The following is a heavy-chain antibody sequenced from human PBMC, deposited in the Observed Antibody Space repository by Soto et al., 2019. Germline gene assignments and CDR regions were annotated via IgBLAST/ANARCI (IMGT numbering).Heavy chain of an antibody. CDR3: ARDPRDIVVVPAAMVPTAGDYYYGMDV. Sequence: QVQLVQSGAEVKKPGASVKVSCKASGYTFTSYGISWVRQAPGQGLEWMGWISAYNGNTNYAQKLQGRVTMTTDTSTSTAYMEVRSLRSDDTAVYYCARDPRDIVVVPAAMVPTAGDYYYGMDVWGQGTTVTDSS. CDR1: GYTFTSYG. J-gene: IGHJ6*02. D-gene: IGHD2-2*01. V-gene: IGHV1-18*01. CDR2: ISAYNGNT.